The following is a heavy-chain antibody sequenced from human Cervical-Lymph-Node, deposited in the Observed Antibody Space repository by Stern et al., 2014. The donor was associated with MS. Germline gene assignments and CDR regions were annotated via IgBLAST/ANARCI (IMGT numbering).Heavy chain of an antibody. V-gene: IGHV2-70*11. J-gene: IGHJ6*02. CDR3: ARLEVPTSPGFHYYYYAMDV. CDR2: PGWDDDK. CDR1: GFSLNTPGMC. D-gene: IGHD2-2*01. Sequence: ESGPALVRPTQTLTLTCTFSGFSLNTPGMCVTWIRQPPGKALEWLARPGWDDDKYYSTSLKTRLTVSKDPSKNQVVLRMTNMDPVDTATYYCARLEVPTSPGFHYYYYAMDVWGQGTTVTVSS.